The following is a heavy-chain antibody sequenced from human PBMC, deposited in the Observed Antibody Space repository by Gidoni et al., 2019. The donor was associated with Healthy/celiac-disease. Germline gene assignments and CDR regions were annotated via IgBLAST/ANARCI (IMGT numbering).Heavy chain of an antibody. CDR2: INPNSGGT. J-gene: IGHJ4*02. CDR3: ARGSIAARRYALDY. D-gene: IGHD6-6*01. V-gene: IGHV1-2*02. CDR1: GYPLPGYY. Sequence: QVQLVQSGAEVTKHGASVKVSCKASGYPLPGYYMHWVRQAPGQGRAWMGWINPNSGGTNYAQKFQGRVTMTRDTSISTAYMELSRLRSDDTAVYYCARGSIAARRYALDYWGQGTLVTVSS.